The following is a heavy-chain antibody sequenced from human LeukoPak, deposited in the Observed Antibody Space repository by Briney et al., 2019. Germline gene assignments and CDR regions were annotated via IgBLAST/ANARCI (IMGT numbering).Heavy chain of an antibody. D-gene: IGHD3-22*01. J-gene: IGHJ4*02. CDR3: AKAYYDSSVYFRYFDY. CDR1: GFTFSSYA. CDR2: ISGSGGSI. Sequence: PGGSLRLSCAASGFTFSSYAMSWVRQAPGKGLEWVSGISGSGGSISYADSVKGRFAVSRDNSKNTLYLQMNSLRAEDTAVYYCAKAYYDSSVYFRYFDYWGQGALVSVSS. V-gene: IGHV3-23*01.